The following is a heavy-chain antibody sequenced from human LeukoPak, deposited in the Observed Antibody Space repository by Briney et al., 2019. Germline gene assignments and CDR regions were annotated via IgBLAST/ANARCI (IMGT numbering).Heavy chain of an antibody. J-gene: IGHJ4*02. CDR1: HGSISSITNY. CDR2: VYYTGNT. Sequence: SETLSLSCTVSHGSISSITNYWGWIRQPPGKGLEWIGSVYYTGNTYYNPSLKSRVTISVGASKSQFSLKLSSVTAADTAVYYCASGPFNYFDFWGQGTLVIVSS. V-gene: IGHV4-39*01. CDR3: ASGPFNYFDF.